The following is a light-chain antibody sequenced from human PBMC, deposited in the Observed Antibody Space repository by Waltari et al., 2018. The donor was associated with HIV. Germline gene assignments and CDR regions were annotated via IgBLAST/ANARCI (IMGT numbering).Light chain of an antibody. CDR1: ALPKQY. CDR3: QSADSSGTVV. Sequence: SYELTQPPSVSVSPGQTARITCSGDALPKQYAYWYQQKPGQAPVLVIYKDSERPSGIPERFSGSSSGTTVTLTISGVQAEDEADYYCQSADSSGTVVFGGGTKLTLL. V-gene: IGLV3-25*03. CDR2: KDS. J-gene: IGLJ2*01.